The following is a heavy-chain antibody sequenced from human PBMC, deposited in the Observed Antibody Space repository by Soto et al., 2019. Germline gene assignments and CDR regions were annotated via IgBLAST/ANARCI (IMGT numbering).Heavy chain of an antibody. CDR1: GGSISSGGYY. Sequence: QVQLQESGPGLVKPSQTLSLTCTVSGGSISSGGYYWSWIRQHPGKGLEWIGYIYYSGSTYYNPSLKSRVTISVDTSKNQFSLKLSSVTAADTAVYYCARETEAYYDFWSGYSDPLSDWGQGTLVTVSS. J-gene: IGHJ4*02. CDR3: ARETEAYYDFWSGYSDPLSD. V-gene: IGHV4-31*03. CDR2: IYYSGST. D-gene: IGHD3-3*01.